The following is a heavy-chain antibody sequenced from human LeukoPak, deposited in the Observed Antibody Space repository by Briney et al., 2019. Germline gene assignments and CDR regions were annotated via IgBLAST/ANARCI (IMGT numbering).Heavy chain of an antibody. CDR3: VTSWIRQERDS. J-gene: IGHJ4*02. CDR2: INPDGSGK. CDR1: GFSFRDYW. Sequence: GGALRLSCIASGFSFRDYWMSWVRQAPGKGLEWVADINPDGSGKTDVDSVKGRFTISRDNAKQSRYLQMDTRTAEDTAVYYCVTSWIRQERDSWGQGTLVTVSS. D-gene: IGHD1-1*01. V-gene: IGHV3-7*01.